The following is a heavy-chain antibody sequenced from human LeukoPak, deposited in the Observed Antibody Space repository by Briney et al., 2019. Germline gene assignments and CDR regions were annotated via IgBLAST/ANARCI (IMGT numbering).Heavy chain of an antibody. V-gene: IGHV1-69*13. CDR1: GGTFSSYA. D-gene: IGHD2-15*01. Sequence: GASVKVSCKASGGTFSSYAISWVRQAPGQGLEWMGGIIPIFGTANYAQKFQGRVTITADESTSTAYMELSSLRSEDTAVYYCARDLCSGGSCYPPLGFDYWGQGTLVTVSS. CDR3: ARDLCSGGSCYPPLGFDY. J-gene: IGHJ4*02. CDR2: IIPIFGTA.